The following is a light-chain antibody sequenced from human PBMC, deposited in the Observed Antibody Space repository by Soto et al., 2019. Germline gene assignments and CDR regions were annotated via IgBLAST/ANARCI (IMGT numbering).Light chain of an antibody. CDR2: GAS. V-gene: IGKV3-15*01. CDR3: QQYNNWPRT. J-gene: IGKJ1*01. Sequence: EIVMTQSPATLSVSPGERATLSCRASQSVSSNLAWYQQKHGQAPRLLIYGASTRDTGIPPRFSGSGSRTEFTLTISSLQSEYFAFYYCQQYNNWPRTFGQGTNVEIK. CDR1: QSVSSN.